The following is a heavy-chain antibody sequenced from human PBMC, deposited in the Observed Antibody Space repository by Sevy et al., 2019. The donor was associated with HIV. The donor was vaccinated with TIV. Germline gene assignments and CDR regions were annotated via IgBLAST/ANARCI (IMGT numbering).Heavy chain of an antibody. CDR1: GLTFSSYR. V-gene: IGHV3-21*01. CDR3: SRAVLEISTWRSDY. D-gene: IGHD1-1*01. Sequence: GGSLRLSCAASGLTFSSYRMTWVRQAPGKGLEWVSRISSNSAYINYADSVKGRFTISRDNAKNLLYLQMDSLRAEDTAVYYCSRAVLEISTWRSDYWGQGTLVTVSS. J-gene: IGHJ4*02. CDR2: ISSNSAYI.